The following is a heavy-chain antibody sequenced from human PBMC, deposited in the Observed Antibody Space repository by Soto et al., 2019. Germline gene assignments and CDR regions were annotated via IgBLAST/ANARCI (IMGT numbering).Heavy chain of an antibody. CDR2: IIPIFGTA. CDR1: GGTFSSYA. J-gene: IGHJ6*02. CDR3: ARGHDYVYHYYYGMDV. Sequence: QVQLVQSGAEVKKPGSSVKVSCKASGGTFSSYAISWVRQAPRQGLEWMGGIIPIFGTANYAQKFQGRVTITADESTSTAYMELSSLRSEDTAVYYCARGHDYVYHYYYGMDVWGQGTTVTVSS. V-gene: IGHV1-69*01. D-gene: IGHD3-16*01.